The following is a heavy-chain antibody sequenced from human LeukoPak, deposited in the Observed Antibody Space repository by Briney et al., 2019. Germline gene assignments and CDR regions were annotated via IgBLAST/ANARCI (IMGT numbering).Heavy chain of an antibody. V-gene: IGHV1-69*08. J-gene: IGHJ5*02. D-gene: IGHD3-10*01. CDR2: ITPVIETA. CDR1: GGTFLSHI. Sequence: SVKVSCKTSGGTFLSHIFIWVRQAPGHGLEWIGKITPVIETAKYAQTFQGRVSIYTDKDTTTVYMDLSGLRPDDTADYYCARVNLRGSNYNWFDPWGQGTRVIVSS. CDR3: ARVNLRGSNYNWFDP.